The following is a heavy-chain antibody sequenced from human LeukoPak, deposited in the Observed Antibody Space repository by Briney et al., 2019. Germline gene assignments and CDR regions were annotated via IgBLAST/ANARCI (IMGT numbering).Heavy chain of an antibody. D-gene: IGHD1-1*01. J-gene: IGHJ1*01. Sequence: GGSLRLSCAASGFTFSSYSMNWVRQAPGKGLEWVSSISSSSSYIYYADSVKGRFTISRDNSKNTLYLQMNSLRAEDTAVYYCAKDQELEWPHWGQGTLVTVSS. CDR1: GFTFSSYS. V-gene: IGHV3-21*01. CDR2: ISSSSSYI. CDR3: AKDQELEWPH.